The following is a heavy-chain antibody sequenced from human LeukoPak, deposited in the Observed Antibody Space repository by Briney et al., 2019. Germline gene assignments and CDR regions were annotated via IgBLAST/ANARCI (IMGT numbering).Heavy chain of an antibody. CDR3: ARDRCGGDCYFLDY. CDR1: GFTFSSYG. Sequence: PGRSLRPSCAASGFTFSSYGMNWVRQAPGKGLEWVALIWSDGNNKYYADSVRGRFTISRDNSKNTLYLQMNSMRAEDTAIYYCARDRCGGDCYFLDYWGQGTLVTVSS. V-gene: IGHV3-33*01. D-gene: IGHD2-21*02. CDR2: IWSDGNNK. J-gene: IGHJ4*02.